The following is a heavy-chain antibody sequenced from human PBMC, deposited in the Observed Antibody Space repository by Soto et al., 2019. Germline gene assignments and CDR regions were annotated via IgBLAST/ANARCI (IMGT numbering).Heavy chain of an antibody. CDR3: ARNIVGLIFDY. CDR2: IYYSGST. J-gene: IGHJ4*02. D-gene: IGHD3-16*02. CDR1: GGSISSYY. Sequence: SETLSLTCTVSGGSISSYYWSWIRQPPGKGLEWIGYIYYSGSTNYNPSLKSRVTISVDTSKNQFSLKLSSVTAADTAVYYCARNIVGLIFDYWGQGTLVTVSS. V-gene: IGHV4-59*01.